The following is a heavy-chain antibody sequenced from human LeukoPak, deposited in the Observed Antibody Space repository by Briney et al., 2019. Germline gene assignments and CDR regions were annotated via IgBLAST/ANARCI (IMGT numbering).Heavy chain of an antibody. Sequence: PSETLSLTCTVSGGSISSSSYYWGWIRQPPGKGLEWIGSIYYSGSTYYNPSLKSRVTISVGTSKNQFSLKLSSVTAADTAVYYCARQLGSGVIIPQHWFDPWGQGTLVTVSS. V-gene: IGHV4-39*01. CDR2: IYYSGST. CDR1: GGSISSSSYY. D-gene: IGHD3-10*01. CDR3: ARQLGSGVIIPQHWFDP. J-gene: IGHJ5*02.